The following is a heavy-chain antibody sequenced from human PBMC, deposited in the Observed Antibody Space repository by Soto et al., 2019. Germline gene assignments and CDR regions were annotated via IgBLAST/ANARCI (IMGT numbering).Heavy chain of an antibody. D-gene: IGHD3-3*02. CDR3: ARDTETLGPRANDALDI. CDR2: INAGSGNT. Sequence: QAQLVQSGAEMKKPGASVKVSCKATGYTFSAYTMNWVRQAPGQSLEWMGWINAGSGNTKYSQNCQGRVSITRDTSACTVYMELTGVTSVDTAVCYCARDTETLGPRANDALDIWGQGTMVTVSS. J-gene: IGHJ3*02. V-gene: IGHV1-3*01. CDR1: GYTFSAYT.